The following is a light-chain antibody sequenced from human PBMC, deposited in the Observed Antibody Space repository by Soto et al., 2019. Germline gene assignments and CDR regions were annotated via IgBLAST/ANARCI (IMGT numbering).Light chain of an antibody. CDR1: QSVSSSY. J-gene: IGKJ3*01. CDR2: GAS. V-gene: IGKV3-20*01. Sequence: EIVLTQSPGTLSLSPGERATLSCRASQSVSSSYLGWYQQKPGQAPRLLIYGASGRATGIPDRFSGSGSGTDFTLTISRLEPEDFAVYYCQHYGGSPSFTFSPGTKVDIK. CDR3: QHYGGSPSFT.